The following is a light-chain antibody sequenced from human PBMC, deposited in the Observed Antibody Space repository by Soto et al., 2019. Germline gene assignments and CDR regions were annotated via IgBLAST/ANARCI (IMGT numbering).Light chain of an antibody. CDR3: QQYDTDPVT. CDR1: QSVSAW. Sequence: DIQMTQSPSTLSASVGDRVTITCRASQSVSAWCAWYQQKPGRAPNLLIYKASRLETGVPSRFSGSGYGTEFTLTISSLQPDDFATYYCQQYDTDPVTFGQGTKLETK. J-gene: IGKJ2*01. CDR2: KAS. V-gene: IGKV1-5*03.